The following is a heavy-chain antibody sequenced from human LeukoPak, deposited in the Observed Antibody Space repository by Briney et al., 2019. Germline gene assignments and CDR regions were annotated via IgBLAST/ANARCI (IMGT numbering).Heavy chain of an antibody. D-gene: IGHD2-8*02. V-gene: IGHV4-39*01. CDR2: IYYTGNT. CDR3: ARQPSLRVDYYYGMDV. CDR1: GASISSSSYY. J-gene: IGHJ6*02. Sequence: PSETLSLTCTVSGASISSSSYYWGWVRQPPGKGLEWIGAIYYTGNTYFNPSLKSRLTISVDTSKNQFSLKLDSVAAADTAVYYCARQPSLRVDYYYGMDVWGQGTTVTVPS.